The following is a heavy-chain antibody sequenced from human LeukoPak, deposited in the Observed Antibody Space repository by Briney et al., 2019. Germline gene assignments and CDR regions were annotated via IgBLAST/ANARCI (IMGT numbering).Heavy chain of an antibody. J-gene: IGHJ6*02. Sequence: SVKVSCKASGFTFTSSAMQWARQARGQRFEWIGWIVVGSGDTNYAQKFQERVTITRDMSTSTAYMELSSLRSEDTAVYYCAAGTGGYSYGPYHYYGMDVWGQGTTVTVSS. CDR1: GFTFTSSA. V-gene: IGHV1-58*02. D-gene: IGHD5-18*01. CDR2: IVVGSGDT. CDR3: AAGTGGYSYGPYHYYGMDV.